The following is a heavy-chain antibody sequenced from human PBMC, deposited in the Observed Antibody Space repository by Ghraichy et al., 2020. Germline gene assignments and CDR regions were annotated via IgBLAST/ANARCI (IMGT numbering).Heavy chain of an antibody. J-gene: IGHJ4*02. V-gene: IGHV4-59*01. D-gene: IGHD2-21*01. CDR3: ARFTHCGGDCYTLDF. CDR2: IYYTGSP. CDR1: GGSITGYY. Sequence: SCTVSGGSITGYYWSWMRQPPGKGLEWLGNIYYTGSPYYNSSLKSRLTMSVDTSKNQFSLKLTSVTAADTAVYYCARFTHCGGDCYTLDFWGQGTLVTVSS.